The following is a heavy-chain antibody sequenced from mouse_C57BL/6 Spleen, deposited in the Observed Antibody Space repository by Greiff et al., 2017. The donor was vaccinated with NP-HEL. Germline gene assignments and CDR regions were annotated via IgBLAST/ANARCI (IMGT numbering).Heavy chain of an antibody. CDR3: ARWGLLRFPLYWYFDV. CDR1: GYTFTGYW. V-gene: IGHV1-9*01. D-gene: IGHD1-1*01. CDR2: ILPGSGST. Sequence: QVQLQQSGAELMKPGASVKLSCKATGYTFTGYWIEWVKQRPGHGLEWIGEILPGSGSTNYNEKFKGKATFTADTSSNTAYMQLSSLTTEDSAIYYCARWGLLRFPLYWYFDVWGTGTTVTVSS. J-gene: IGHJ1*03.